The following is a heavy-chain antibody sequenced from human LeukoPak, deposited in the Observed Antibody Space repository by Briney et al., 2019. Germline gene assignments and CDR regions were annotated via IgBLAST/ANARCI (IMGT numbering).Heavy chain of an antibody. J-gene: IGHJ5*01. CDR1: GGSISSSSYY. V-gene: IGHV4-39*07. CDR3: ARDQEHCSGTSCYPYWYDS. CDR2: IYYSGST. Sequence: SETLSLTCTVSGGSISSSSYYWGWIRQPPGKGLEWIGSIYYSGSTYYNPSLKSRVTISVDTSKDQFSLKLSSVTAADTAVYYCARDQEHCSGTSCYPYWYDSWGQGTLVTVSS. D-gene: IGHD2-2*01.